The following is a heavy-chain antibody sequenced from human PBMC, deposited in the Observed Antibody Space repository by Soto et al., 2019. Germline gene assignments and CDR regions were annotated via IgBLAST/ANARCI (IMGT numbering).Heavy chain of an antibody. CDR2: IYHSGST. J-gene: IGHJ4*02. CDR3: ARGRDCGGDCYYYFDY. D-gene: IGHD2-21*02. CDR1: GGSISISNW. V-gene: IGHV4-4*02. Sequence: TSETLSLTCAVSGGSISISNWWSWVRQPPGKGLEWIGEIYHSGSTNYNPSLKSRVTISVDKSKNQFSLKLSSVTAADTAVYYCARGRDCGGDCYYYFDYWGQGTLVTVSS.